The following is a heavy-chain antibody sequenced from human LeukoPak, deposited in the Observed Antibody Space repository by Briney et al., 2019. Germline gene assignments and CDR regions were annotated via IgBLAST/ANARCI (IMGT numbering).Heavy chain of an antibody. D-gene: IGHD3-10*01. CDR2: IIPIVGTA. V-gene: IGHV1-69*05. CDR3: ARTWFGELLSYYCMDV. CDR1: GGTFSSYA. J-gene: IGHJ6*03. Sequence: SVKVSCKASGGTFSSYAISWVRQAPGQGLEWMGGIIPIVGTANYAQKFQGRVTITTDESTSTAYMELSSLRSEDTAVYYCARTWFGELLSYYCMDVWGKGTTVTVSS.